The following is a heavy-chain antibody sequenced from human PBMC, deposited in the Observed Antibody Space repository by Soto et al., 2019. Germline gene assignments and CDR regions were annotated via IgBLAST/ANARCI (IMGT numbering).Heavy chain of an antibody. Sequence: ASVKVPCKASGYTFTGYYMHWVRQAPGQGLEWMGWINPNSGGTNYAQKFQGRVTMTRDTSISTAYMELSRLRSDDTAVYYCARDSDYYDSSPFDYWGQGTLVTVSS. CDR2: INPNSGGT. CDR3: ARDSDYYDSSPFDY. D-gene: IGHD3-22*01. J-gene: IGHJ4*02. V-gene: IGHV1-2*02. CDR1: GYTFTGYY.